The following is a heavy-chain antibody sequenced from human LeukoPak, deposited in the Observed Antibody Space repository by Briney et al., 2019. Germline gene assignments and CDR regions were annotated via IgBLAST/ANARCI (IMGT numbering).Heavy chain of an antibody. CDR3: ARNPAYYYMDV. Sequence: SETLSLTCTVSGGSISSYYWSWIRQPPGKGLEWIGYIYYSGSTNYNPSLKSRVTISVDTSKNQFSLKLSSVTAADTAVYYCARNPAYYYMDVWGKGTTVTVSS. J-gene: IGHJ6*03. CDR1: GGSISSYY. V-gene: IGHV4-59*01. CDR2: IYYSGST.